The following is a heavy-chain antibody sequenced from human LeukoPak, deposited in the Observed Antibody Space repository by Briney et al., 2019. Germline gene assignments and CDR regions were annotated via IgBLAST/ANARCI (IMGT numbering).Heavy chain of an antibody. Sequence: GSLRLSCAASGFTFSSYSMNWVRQAPGKGLEWVSSISSSSSYIYYADSVKGRFTISRDNAKNSLYLQMNSLRAEDTAVYYCARDLWLSSSWYGGNYFDYWGQGTLVTVSS. J-gene: IGHJ4*02. CDR1: GFTFSSYS. V-gene: IGHV3-21*01. CDR2: ISSSSSYI. CDR3: ARDLWLSSSWYGGNYFDY. D-gene: IGHD6-13*01.